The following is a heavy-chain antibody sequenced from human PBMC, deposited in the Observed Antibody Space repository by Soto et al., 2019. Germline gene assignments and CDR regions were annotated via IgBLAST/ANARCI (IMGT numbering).Heavy chain of an antibody. J-gene: IGHJ5*02. CDR1: GYTLSNFA. Sequence: ASVKVSCKASGYTLSNFAMHWVRQAPGQRLEWMGWINAGNWNTKYSQKFQGRVTITRDTSASTAYMELSSVTAADTAVYYCARDRILGYYYDSSGPRGGWFDPWGQGTLVTVSS. CDR3: ARDRILGYYYDSSGPRGGWFDP. CDR2: INAGNWNT. D-gene: IGHD3-22*01. V-gene: IGHV1-3*01.